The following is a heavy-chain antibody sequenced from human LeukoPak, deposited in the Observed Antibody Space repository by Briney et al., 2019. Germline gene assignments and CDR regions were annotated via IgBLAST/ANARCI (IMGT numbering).Heavy chain of an antibody. Sequence: PGGSLRLSCEASGFTFSNFWMSWVRQTPGKGLEWVANVKQDGSEKYYVASVKGRLTISRDNAKNSVYLEMNSLRAEDTAVYYCAKGGSAYFDFGGQGTLVTVSS. CDR1: GFTFSNFW. V-gene: IGHV3-7*05. CDR2: VKQDGSEK. J-gene: IGHJ4*02. D-gene: IGHD5-12*01. CDR3: AKGGSAYFDF.